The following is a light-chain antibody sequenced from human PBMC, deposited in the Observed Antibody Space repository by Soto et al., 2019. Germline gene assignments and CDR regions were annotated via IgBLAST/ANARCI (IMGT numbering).Light chain of an antibody. V-gene: IGKV3-20*01. CDR1: QSVSSSY. J-gene: IGKJ4*01. CDR3: QQYGSSPH. Sequence: EIVLTQSPGTLSLSPGEIATLSCRASQSVSSSYLAWYQQKPGQAPRLLIYGASSRATGIPDRFSGSGSGTDFTLTISRLEPEDFAVYYCQQYGSSPHFGGGTKVDIK. CDR2: GAS.